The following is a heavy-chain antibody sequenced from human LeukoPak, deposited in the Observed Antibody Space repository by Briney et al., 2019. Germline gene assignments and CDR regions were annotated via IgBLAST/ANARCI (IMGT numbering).Heavy chain of an antibody. J-gene: IGHJ4*02. Sequence: GASVKVSCKASGYTFTSYYIHWVRQAPGQGLEWRGIINPSGGSTSYAQKFQGRVTMTRDTSTSTVYMELSSLRSEDTAVYYCARDKSSPEYYYDSSGYYSNWGQGTLVTVSS. V-gene: IGHV1-46*03. CDR3: ARDKSSPEYYYDSSGYYSN. CDR2: INPSGGST. CDR1: GYTFTSYY. D-gene: IGHD3-22*01.